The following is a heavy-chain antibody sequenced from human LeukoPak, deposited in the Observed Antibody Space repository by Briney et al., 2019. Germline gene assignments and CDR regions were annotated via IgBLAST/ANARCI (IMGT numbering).Heavy chain of an antibody. Sequence: PSETLSLTCTVSGGSISSNSYYWGWIRQPPGKGLEWIGYIYYSGSTNYNPSLKSRVTISVDTSKNQFSLKLSSVTAADTAVYYCAREVRGYSYGLQGYYYYYYMDVWGKGTTVTVSS. V-gene: IGHV4-61*01. CDR3: AREVRGYSYGLQGYYYYYYMDV. J-gene: IGHJ6*03. CDR1: GGSISSNSYY. D-gene: IGHD5-18*01. CDR2: IYYSGST.